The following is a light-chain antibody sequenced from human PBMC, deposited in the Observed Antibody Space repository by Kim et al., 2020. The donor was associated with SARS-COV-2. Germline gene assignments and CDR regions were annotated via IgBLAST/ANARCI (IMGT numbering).Light chain of an antibody. Sequence: SFTCSRESREKINARGIHQKPAQAPVMGIYKDTERPSGIPEPFSASSSATTVTLTISEAQLEDDADYYCFSAADSHRIFGGGTQLTVL. J-gene: IGLJ2*01. CDR2: KDT. CDR3: FSAADSHRI. CDR1: SREKIN. V-gene: IGLV3-27*01.